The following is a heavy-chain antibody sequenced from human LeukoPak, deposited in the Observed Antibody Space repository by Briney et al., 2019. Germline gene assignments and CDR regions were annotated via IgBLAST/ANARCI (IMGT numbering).Heavy chain of an antibody. CDR3: ARSSQWLVLPYFDY. CDR1: GGTFSSYA. D-gene: IGHD6-19*01. J-gene: IGHJ4*02. Sequence: SVKVSCKASGGTFSSYAISWVRQAPGRGLEWMGGIIPIFGTANYAQKFQGRVTITADESASTAYMELSSLRSEDTAVYYCARSSQWLVLPYFDYWGQGTLVTVSS. V-gene: IGHV1-69*01. CDR2: IIPIFGTA.